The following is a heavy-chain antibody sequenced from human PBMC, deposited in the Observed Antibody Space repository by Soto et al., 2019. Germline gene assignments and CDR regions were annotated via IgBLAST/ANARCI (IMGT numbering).Heavy chain of an antibody. Sequence: ASVKVSCKASGYTFTSYGISWVRQAPGQGLEWMGWISAYNGNTNYAQKLQGRVTMTTDTSTSTAYMELRSLRSDDTAVYYCERGRARLGQQLVRPEDAFDIWGQGTMVTVSS. J-gene: IGHJ3*02. V-gene: IGHV1-18*01. CDR3: ERGRARLGQQLVRPEDAFDI. CDR1: GYTFTSYG. D-gene: IGHD6-13*01. CDR2: ISAYNGNT.